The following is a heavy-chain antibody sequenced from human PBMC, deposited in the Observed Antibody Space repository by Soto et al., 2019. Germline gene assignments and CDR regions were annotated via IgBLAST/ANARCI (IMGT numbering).Heavy chain of an antibody. J-gene: IGHJ4*02. Sequence: QVQLQESGPGLVKPSETLSLTCTVSGGSVSSGTYYWSWIRQPPGKGLEWIGYIYYSGITNYNPSLKSRVTISVDTSNNHFSLKLSSVTAADTAVYYCARALAGIDYWGQGTLVTVSS. D-gene: IGHD6-19*01. V-gene: IGHV4-61*03. CDR3: ARALAGIDY. CDR1: GGSVSSGTYY. CDR2: IYYSGIT.